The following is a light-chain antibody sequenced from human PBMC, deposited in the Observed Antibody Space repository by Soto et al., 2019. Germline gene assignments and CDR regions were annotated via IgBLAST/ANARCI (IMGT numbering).Light chain of an antibody. CDR2: DAS. CDR1: QSLSSY. V-gene: IGKV3-11*01. Sequence: EIVLTQSPATLSLSPGERATLSCRASQSLSSYLAWYQQKPGQAPRLLIYDASNRATGIPARFNGSGSGTDFTLTISSLEPEDFAVYYCQQRSNWPPTAFGGGTKVEIK. CDR3: QQRSNWPPTA. J-gene: IGKJ4*01.